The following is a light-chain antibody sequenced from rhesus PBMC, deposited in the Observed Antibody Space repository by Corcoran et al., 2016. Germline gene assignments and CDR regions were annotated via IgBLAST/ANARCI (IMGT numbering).Light chain of an antibody. Sequence: DIQMTQSPSSLSASVGDRVTITCRTSENVNNYLNWYQQKPGKAPKLLIYKASTLQSGDPSRFSGSGSGTDYTFTISSLQSEDVATYYCQHNYGTPYSFGQGTKLGIK. V-gene: IGKV1-74*01. CDR2: KAS. CDR1: ENVNNY. CDR3: QHNYGTPYS. J-gene: IGKJ2*01.